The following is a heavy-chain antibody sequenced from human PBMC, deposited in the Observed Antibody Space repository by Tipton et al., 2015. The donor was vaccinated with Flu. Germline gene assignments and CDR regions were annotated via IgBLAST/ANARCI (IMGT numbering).Heavy chain of an antibody. CDR3: TRHSDYYDSSGYPFDY. J-gene: IGHJ4*02. CDR2: IRSKANSYAT. V-gene: IGHV3-73*01. Sequence: SLRLSCAASGFTFSGSAMHWVRQASGKGLECVGRIRSKANSYATAYAASVKGRFTISRDDSKNTAYLQMNSLKTEDTAVHYCTRHSDYYDSSGYPFDYWGQRTLVTVSS. CDR1: GFTFSGSA. D-gene: IGHD3-22*01.